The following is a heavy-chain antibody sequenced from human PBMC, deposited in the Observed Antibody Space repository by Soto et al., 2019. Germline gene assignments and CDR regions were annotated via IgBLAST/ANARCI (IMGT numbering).Heavy chain of an antibody. J-gene: IGHJ4*02. CDR1: GYTFTSYY. CDR3: ARELRSSTIYYDSSGYPNDY. V-gene: IGHV1-46*01. Sequence: ASVKVSCKASGYTFTSYYMHWVRQAPGQGLEWMGIINPSGGSTSYAQKFQGRVTMTRDTSTSTVYMELSSLRSEDTAVYYCARELRSSTIYYDSSGYPNDYWGQGTLVTVSS. CDR2: INPSGGST. D-gene: IGHD3-22*01.